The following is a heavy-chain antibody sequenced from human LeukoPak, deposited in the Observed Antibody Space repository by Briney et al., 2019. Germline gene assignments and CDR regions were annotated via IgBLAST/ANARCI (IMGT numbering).Heavy chain of an antibody. D-gene: IGHD1-26*01. Sequence: GRSLRLSCAASGFTFSSYGMHWVRQAPGKGLEWVAVISYDEINKYYADSVKGRFTISRDNSKNTLSLQMNSLRAEDTAVYYCARDATGGRSGSYYYYGMDVWGQGTTVTVSS. V-gene: IGHV3-30*03. CDR3: ARDATGGRSGSYYYYGMDV. J-gene: IGHJ6*02. CDR1: GFTFSSYG. CDR2: ISYDEINK.